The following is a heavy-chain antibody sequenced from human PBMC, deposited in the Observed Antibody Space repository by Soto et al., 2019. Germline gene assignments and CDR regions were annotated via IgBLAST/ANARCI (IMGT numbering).Heavy chain of an antibody. CDR1: GFTVSSNY. Sequence: GGSLRLSCAASGFTVSSNYMSWVRQAPGKGLEWVSIIYSGGDTYYADSVKGRFTISRDNSKNTLYLQMNSLRADDTAVYYCARDPSKEFGWDVCGQGTTVTVS. CDR3: ARDPSKEFGWDV. D-gene: IGHD3-10*01. J-gene: IGHJ6*02. V-gene: IGHV3-53*01. CDR2: IYSGGDT.